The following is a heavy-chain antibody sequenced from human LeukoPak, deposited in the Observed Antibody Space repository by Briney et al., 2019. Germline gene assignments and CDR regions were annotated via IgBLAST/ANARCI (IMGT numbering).Heavy chain of an antibody. CDR3: ARGGVTIFGVDNYYYGMDV. CDR2: MNPNSGNT. D-gene: IGHD3-3*01. CDR1: GYTFTSYD. Sequence: SVKVSCKASGYTFTSYDINWVRQATGQGLEWMGWMNPNSGNTGYAQKFQGRVTMTRNTSISTAYMELSSLRSEDTAVYYCARGGVTIFGVDNYYYGMDVWGQGTTVTVSS. J-gene: IGHJ6*02. V-gene: IGHV1-8*01.